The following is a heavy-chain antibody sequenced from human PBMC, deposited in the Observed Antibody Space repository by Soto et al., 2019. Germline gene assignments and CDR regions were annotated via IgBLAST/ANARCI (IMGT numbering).Heavy chain of an antibody. J-gene: IGHJ4*02. V-gene: IGHV1-69*06. D-gene: IGHD3-3*01. CDR1: GGTSTRYA. CDR2: IVPMFGTS. Sequence: QERLVQAGAEVRKPGSSVKVSCKVTGGTSTRYAINWVRPAPGQGLEWMGGIVPMFGTSKHAQKVQGRVIITADTSTNIAYMEMRSLRSEDTVVYYCNRGSEYDFWSGYLWGQGTLVSVSS. CDR3: NRGSEYDFWSGYL.